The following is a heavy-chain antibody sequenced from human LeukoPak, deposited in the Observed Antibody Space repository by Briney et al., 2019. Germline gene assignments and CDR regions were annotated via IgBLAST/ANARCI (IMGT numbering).Heavy chain of an antibody. CDR2: IIPIFGTA. D-gene: IGHD5-18*01. Sequence: SVKVSCKASGGTFSSYAISWVRQAPGQGLEWMGGIIPIFGTANYAQKFQGRVTITADKSTSTAYMELSSLRSEDTAVYYCARRTAMVTPGYYYYYYMDVWGKGTTVTVSS. CDR3: ARRTAMVTPGYYYYYYMDV. CDR1: GGTFSSYA. V-gene: IGHV1-69*06. J-gene: IGHJ6*03.